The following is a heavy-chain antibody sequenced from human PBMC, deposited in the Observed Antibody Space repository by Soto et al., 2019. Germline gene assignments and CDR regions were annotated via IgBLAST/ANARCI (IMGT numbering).Heavy chain of an antibody. CDR1: GLKLNDYE. D-gene: IGHD1-1*01. Sequence: PGGSPRISCAGAGLKLNDYEINWVRQAPGKGLEWISYISKSGSPTYHADSVKGLFTISRDTAENSVHLQMNRLRVDDRGVYFWARDRTDERPEATRQYRLDACGKG. CDR2: ISKSGSPT. J-gene: IGHJ6*03. CDR3: ARDRTDERPEATRQYRLDA. V-gene: IGHV3-48*03.